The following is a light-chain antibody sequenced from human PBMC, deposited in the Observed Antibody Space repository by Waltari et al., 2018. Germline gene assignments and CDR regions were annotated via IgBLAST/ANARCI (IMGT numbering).Light chain of an antibody. CDR2: LVS. Sequence: DIVMTQSPLSLHVTPGEPASISCRSSQSLLHTNGYSYLDWYLQKPGQSPQLLLYLVSHRASGVPDRFSGSGSGTDFTLKISRVEAEDVGVYYCMQALQTPYTFGQGTKLEIK. J-gene: IGKJ2*01. V-gene: IGKV2-28*01. CDR1: QSLLHTNGYSY. CDR3: MQALQTPYT.